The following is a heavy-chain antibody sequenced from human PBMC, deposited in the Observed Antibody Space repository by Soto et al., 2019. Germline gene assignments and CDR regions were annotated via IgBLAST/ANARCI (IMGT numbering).Heavy chain of an antibody. Sequence: ASVKVSCKASGGTFSSYAISWVRQAPGQGLEWMGGIIPIFGTANYAQKFQGRVTITADESTSTAYMELSSLRSEDTAVYYCAREDSSSTHLNNWFDPWGQGTLVTVSS. CDR3: AREDSSSTHLNNWFDP. V-gene: IGHV1-69*13. CDR2: IIPIFGTA. CDR1: GGTFSSYA. J-gene: IGHJ5*02. D-gene: IGHD6-6*01.